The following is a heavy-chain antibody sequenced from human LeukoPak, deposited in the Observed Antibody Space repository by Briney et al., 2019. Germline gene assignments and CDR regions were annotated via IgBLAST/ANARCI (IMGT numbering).Heavy chain of an antibody. CDR2: IYHSGST. Sequence: SETLSLTCTVSGGSVSSGSYYWSWIRQPPGKGLEWIGYIYHSGSTNYNPSLKSRVTISVDTSKNQFSLKLNSVTAADTAVYYCARGWELLFLWGQGTLVTVSS. J-gene: IGHJ4*02. V-gene: IGHV4-61*01. CDR1: GGSVSSGSYY. CDR3: ARGWELLFL. D-gene: IGHD1-26*01.